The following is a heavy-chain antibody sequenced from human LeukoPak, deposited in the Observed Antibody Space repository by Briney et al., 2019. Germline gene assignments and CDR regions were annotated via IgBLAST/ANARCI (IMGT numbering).Heavy chain of an antibody. V-gene: IGHV4-59*01. J-gene: IGHJ3*02. CDR1: GGSISTYY. CDR3: ARTYYDSGAYYRRAFAI. D-gene: IGHD3-22*01. CDR2: IYNSGST. Sequence: SETLSLTCTVSGGSISTYYWSWIRQPPGKGLEWIAYIYNSGSTNSNPSLKSRVTISVDTSKNQFSLRLSSVTAADTAVYYCARTYYDSGAYYRRAFAIWRQGTMVSVSS.